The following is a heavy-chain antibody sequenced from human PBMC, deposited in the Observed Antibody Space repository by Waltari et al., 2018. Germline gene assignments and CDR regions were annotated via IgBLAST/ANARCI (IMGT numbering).Heavy chain of an antibody. CDR1: GGSMSSSYYY. V-gene: IGHV4-39*01. J-gene: IGHJ5*02. CDR3: ARQAANWFDP. Sequence: QLQLQESGPGLVKPSETLSLTCTVSGGSMSSSYYYWGWIRQPPGKGLEWIGNIYYSGRTYYNPSLKSRVIISVDTSKNQFSLKLTSVTAADTAVYYCARQAANWFDPWGQGSLVTVSS. D-gene: IGHD6-25*01. CDR2: IYYSGRT.